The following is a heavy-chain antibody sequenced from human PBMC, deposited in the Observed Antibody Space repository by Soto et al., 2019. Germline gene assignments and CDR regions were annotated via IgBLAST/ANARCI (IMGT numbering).Heavy chain of an antibody. V-gene: IGHV3-66*01. J-gene: IGHJ3*02. Sequence: EVQLVESGGGLVQPGGSLRLSCAASGFTVSSNYMSWVRQAPGKGLEWVSVIYSGGSTYYADSVKGRFTISRDNSKNTLYLQMNSLTAEDTAVYYCARDHDYGDSNAFGIWGQGTTVTVSS. CDR1: GFTVSSNY. CDR3: ARDHDYGDSNAFGI. CDR2: IYSGGST. D-gene: IGHD4-17*01.